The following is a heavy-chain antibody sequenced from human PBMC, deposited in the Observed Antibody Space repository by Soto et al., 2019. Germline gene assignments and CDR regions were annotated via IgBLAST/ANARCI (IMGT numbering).Heavy chain of an antibody. CDR2: IYTSGST. Sequence: PSETLSLPCTFSGGSISSYYWSWIRQPAGTGLEWIGRIYTSGSTNYNPSLKSRVTMSVDTSKNQFSLKQSSVTAADTAVYYCARELKWFGGRYYYYYGMDVWGQGTTVTVSS. J-gene: IGHJ6*02. D-gene: IGHD3-10*01. CDR1: GGSISSYY. CDR3: ARELKWFGGRYYYYYGMDV. V-gene: IGHV4-4*07.